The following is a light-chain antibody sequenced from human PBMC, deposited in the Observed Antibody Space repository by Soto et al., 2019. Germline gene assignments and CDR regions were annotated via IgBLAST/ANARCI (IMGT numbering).Light chain of an antibody. Sequence: QSGLTQPASVSGSPGHSITISCAGTSSDVGAYDFVSWYQQHPDKAPKLMIYEVSNRPSGVSNRFSGSKSVNTATLTISGLQAEDEADYYCSSYTSSSTRVFGTGTKVTVL. CDR3: SSYTSSSTRV. J-gene: IGLJ1*01. CDR2: EVS. V-gene: IGLV2-14*01. CDR1: SSDVGAYDF.